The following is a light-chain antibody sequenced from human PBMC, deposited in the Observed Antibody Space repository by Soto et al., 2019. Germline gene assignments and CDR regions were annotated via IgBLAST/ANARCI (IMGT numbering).Light chain of an antibody. CDR2: DVS. V-gene: IGLV2-14*01. J-gene: IGLJ1*01. CDR1: SSDVGGYNY. Sequence: QSALTQPASVSGSPGQSITISCTGTSSDVGGYNYVSWYQQHPGKAPKLMIYDVSNRPSGVSNRFSGSKSGNTASLTIFGLQAEDEADYYCSSYTSSSGVFGTGTKVTVL. CDR3: SSYTSSSGV.